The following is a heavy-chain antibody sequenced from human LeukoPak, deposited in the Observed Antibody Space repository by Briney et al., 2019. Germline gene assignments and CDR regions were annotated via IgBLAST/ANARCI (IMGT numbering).Heavy chain of an antibody. Sequence: GGSLRLSCAASGFTVSSNYMSWVRQAPGKGLEWVSVIYSGSSTYYADSVKGRFNISRDISKNTVYLQMNSLRAEDTAVYYCAKSPDIVLMVYAIPDYWGQGTLVTVSS. D-gene: IGHD2-8*01. J-gene: IGHJ4*02. CDR3: AKSPDIVLMVYAIPDY. CDR2: IYSGSST. V-gene: IGHV3-66*01. CDR1: GFTVSSNY.